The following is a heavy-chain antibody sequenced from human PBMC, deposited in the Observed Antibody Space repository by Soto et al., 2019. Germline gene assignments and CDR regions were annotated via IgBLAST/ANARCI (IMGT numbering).Heavy chain of an antibody. CDR1: GYTFTSYG. CDR2: ISAYNGNT. V-gene: IGHV1-18*01. D-gene: IGHD3-10*01. J-gene: IGHJ4*02. CDR3: ARSVWFGELLDEADY. Sequence: GASVKVSCKASGYTFTSYGISWVRQAPGQGLEWMGWISAYNGNTNYAQKLQGRVTMTTDTSTSTAYMELRSLRSDDTAVYYCARSVWFGELLDEADYWGQGTLVTVSS.